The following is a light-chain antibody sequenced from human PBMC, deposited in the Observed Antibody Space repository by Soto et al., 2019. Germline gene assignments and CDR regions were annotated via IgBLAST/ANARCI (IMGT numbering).Light chain of an antibody. CDR1: QSISSY. CDR3: QQSYSTPPWT. CDR2: AAS. J-gene: IGKJ1*01. V-gene: IGKV1-39*01. Sequence: DIQMTQSPSSLSASVGDRVTITCRASQSISSYLNWYQQKPGKAPKLLIYAASSLQSGVPSRFSGSESGTDFTLTISSLQPEDFATYDCQQSYSTPPWTFGQGTKVEIK.